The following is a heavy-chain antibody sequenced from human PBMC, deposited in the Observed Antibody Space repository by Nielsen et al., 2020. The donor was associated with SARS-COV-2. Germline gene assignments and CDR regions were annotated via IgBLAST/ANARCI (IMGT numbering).Heavy chain of an antibody. Sequence: GVLRLSCAASGLSLRSYTMHWVRQAPGKGLEWVSSIYSSGTYTNYADSVKGRFTISRDNAKNSLYLQMTSLRAEDTAVYFCANSRAYYDSSGYLFDYWGQGSLVTVSS. J-gene: IGHJ4*02. CDR2: IYSSGTYT. D-gene: IGHD3-22*01. CDR1: GLSLRSYT. V-gene: IGHV3-21*01. CDR3: ANSRAYYDSSGYLFDY.